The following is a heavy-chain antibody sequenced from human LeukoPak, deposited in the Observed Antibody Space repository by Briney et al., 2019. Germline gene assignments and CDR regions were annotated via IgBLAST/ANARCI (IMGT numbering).Heavy chain of an antibody. Sequence: KTGGSLRLSCAASGFTFSTTAMNWVRQVQGKGLEWVSSIDYDSSHIYYAASVRGRFTISRDNARDSVYLQMDSLRVEDTAVYYCTRDPLRYLRVGHYDYWGQGTLVAVSS. J-gene: IGHJ4*02. D-gene: IGHD3-9*01. CDR2: IDYDSSHI. CDR1: GFTFSTTA. CDR3: TRDPLRYLRVGHYDY. V-gene: IGHV3-21*01.